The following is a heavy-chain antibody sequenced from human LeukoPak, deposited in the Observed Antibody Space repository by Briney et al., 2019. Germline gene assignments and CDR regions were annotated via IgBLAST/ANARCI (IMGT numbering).Heavy chain of an antibody. V-gene: IGHV4-39*01. CDR3: ARPITIFGVVTANY. D-gene: IGHD3-3*01. J-gene: IGHJ4*02. Sequence: PSETLSLTCTVSGGSISSSSYYWGWIRQPPGKGLEWIGSIYYSGSTYYNPSLKSRGTISVDTSKNQFSLKLSSVTAADTAVYYCARPITIFGVVTANYWGQGTLVTVSS. CDR2: IYYSGST. CDR1: GGSISSSSYY.